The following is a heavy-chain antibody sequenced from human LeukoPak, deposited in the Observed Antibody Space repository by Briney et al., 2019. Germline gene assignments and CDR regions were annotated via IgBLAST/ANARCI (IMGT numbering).Heavy chain of an antibody. CDR3: ARHLTYYDFWSGFNNWLDP. Sequence: SETLSLTCTVSGGSISSYYWSWIRQPAWKGLEWIGRIYTSGSTNYDPSLKSRVTMSVDTSKNQFSLKLSSVTAADTAVYYCARHLTYYDFWSGFNNWLDPWGQGTLVTVSS. CDR1: GGSISSYY. J-gene: IGHJ5*02. CDR2: IYTSGST. D-gene: IGHD3-3*01. V-gene: IGHV4-4*07.